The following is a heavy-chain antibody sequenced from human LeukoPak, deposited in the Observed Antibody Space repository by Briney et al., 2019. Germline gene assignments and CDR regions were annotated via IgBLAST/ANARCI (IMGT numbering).Heavy chain of an antibody. CDR1: GFTFDTHA. V-gene: IGHV4-34*01. Sequence: SGGSLRLSCAASGFTFDTHAMSWVRQAPGKGLEWIGEINHSGSTNYNPSLKSRVTISVDTSKNQFSLKLSSVTAADTAVYYCARGRSMVRGVIHYGMDVWGQGTTVTVSS. J-gene: IGHJ6*02. CDR2: INHSGST. D-gene: IGHD3-10*01. CDR3: ARGRSMVRGVIHYGMDV.